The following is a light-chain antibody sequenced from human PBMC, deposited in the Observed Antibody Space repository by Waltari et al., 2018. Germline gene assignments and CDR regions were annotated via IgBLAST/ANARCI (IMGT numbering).Light chain of an antibody. CDR3: SSYAATDTLL. J-gene: IGLJ3*02. Sequence: QSALTQPPSASGSPGQSVTISCTGTSSDIGSYVHVSWYQQHPGKVPKLLIYAVNKRPSGVPTRFSGSKSANTASLTVSGLQADDEADYYCSSYAATDTLLFGGGTKLTVL. CDR2: AVN. CDR1: SSDIGSYVH. V-gene: IGLV2-8*01.